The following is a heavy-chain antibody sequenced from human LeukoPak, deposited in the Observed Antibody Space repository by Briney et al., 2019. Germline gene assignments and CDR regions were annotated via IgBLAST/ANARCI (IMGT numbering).Heavy chain of an antibody. CDR2: IASDGSST. CDR1: GFTFSSYW. D-gene: IGHD1-1*01. V-gene: IGHV3-74*01. Sequence: GGSLRLSCAASGFTFSSYWMNWVRQAPGKGLVWVSRIASDGSSTTYADSAKGRFTISRDNSKNTLYLQMNSLRAEDTAVYYCAKKNDVSYYGMDVWGQGTTVTVSS. J-gene: IGHJ6*02. CDR3: AKKNDVSYYGMDV.